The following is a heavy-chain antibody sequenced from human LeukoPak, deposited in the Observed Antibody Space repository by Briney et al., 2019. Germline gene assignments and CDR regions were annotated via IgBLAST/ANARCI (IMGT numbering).Heavy chain of an antibody. CDR1: GYTFTSYG. J-gene: IGHJ5*02. CDR3: ARDKPVVPAPNLNWSDP. V-gene: IGHV1-18*04. CDR2: ISAYNGNT. Sequence: ASVKVSCKASGYTFTSYGISWVRQAPGQGLEWMGWISAYNGNTNYAQKLQGRVTMTTDTSTSTAYMELRSLRSDDTAVYYCARDKPVVPAPNLNWSDPGGQGTLVTVSS. D-gene: IGHD2-2*01.